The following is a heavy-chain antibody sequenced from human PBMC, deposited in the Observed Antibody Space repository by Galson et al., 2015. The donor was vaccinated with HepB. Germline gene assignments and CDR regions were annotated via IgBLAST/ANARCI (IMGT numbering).Heavy chain of an antibody. CDR2: MNTNTGKP. Sequence: VKVSCKASGYTFTDYVVNWVQQAPEQGLEWMGWMNTNTGKPTYAPGFAGRFVFSLDTSVTTAYLQISSLETDDTAVYYCARSPLRFLDWLPYYDYYYMDVWGEGTTVTVSS. J-gene: IGHJ6*03. D-gene: IGHD3-3*01. CDR3: ARSPLRFLDWLPYYDYYYMDV. V-gene: IGHV7-4-1*02. CDR1: GYTFTDYV.